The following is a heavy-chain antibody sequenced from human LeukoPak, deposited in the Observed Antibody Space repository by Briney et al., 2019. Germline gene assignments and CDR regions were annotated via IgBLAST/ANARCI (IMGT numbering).Heavy chain of an antibody. J-gene: IGHJ3*02. CDR3: ARAIGGGAFDI. CDR2: IWYDGSNK. Sequence: PGGSLRLSCAASGFTFSSYGMHWVRQAPGKGLEWVAVIWYDGSNKYYADSVKGRFTISRDNAKSTVYLQMNSLRVEDTAVYYCARAIGGGAFDIWGQGTMVTVSS. CDR1: GFTFSSYG. V-gene: IGHV3-33*01.